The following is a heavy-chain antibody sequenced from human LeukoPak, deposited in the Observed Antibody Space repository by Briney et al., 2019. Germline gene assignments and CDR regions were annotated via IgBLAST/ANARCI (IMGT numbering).Heavy chain of an antibody. CDR3: ARHLAGYSSSIMT. CDR1: GSSFTSYW. Sequence: GESLKISCKGSGSSFTSYWIGWVRQMPGKGLEWMGIIYPGDSDTRYSPSFQGQVTISADKSISTAYLQWSSLKASDTAMYYCARHLAGYSSSIMTWGQGTLVTVSS. V-gene: IGHV5-51*01. D-gene: IGHD6-13*01. J-gene: IGHJ5*02. CDR2: IYPGDSDT.